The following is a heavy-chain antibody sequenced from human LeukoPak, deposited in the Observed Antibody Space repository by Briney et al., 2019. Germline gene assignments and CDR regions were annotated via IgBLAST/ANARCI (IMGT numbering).Heavy chain of an antibody. V-gene: IGHV7-4-1*02. CDR3: ARSNNDGDYLGVGFDY. D-gene: IGHD4-17*01. CDR1: GYTFSIYA. CDR2: INTNTGNP. J-gene: IGHJ4*02. Sequence: ASVTVSFKASGYTFSIYAMNWVRQAPGQGLEWMGWINTNTGNPTYARGFTGRFVFSLDTSVSTAYLHISSLQAEDTAVYYCARSNNDGDYLGVGFDYWGQGTLVTVSS.